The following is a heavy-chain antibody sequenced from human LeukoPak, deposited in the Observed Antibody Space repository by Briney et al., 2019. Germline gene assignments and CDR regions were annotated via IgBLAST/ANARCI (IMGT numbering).Heavy chain of an antibody. D-gene: IGHD6-13*01. J-gene: IGHJ3*01. CDR3: ARAKIAAAGTGAFDV. Sequence: SGGSLRLACAASGFTFSSYAMTWVRQAPGKGLGWVSAFSATDGSAQYAESVEGRFTISRDNSKNTLFLQMNSLGAEDTAVYYCARAKIAAAGTGAFDVWGQGTLVTVSS. CDR1: GFTFSSYA. V-gene: IGHV3-23*01. CDR2: FSATDGSA.